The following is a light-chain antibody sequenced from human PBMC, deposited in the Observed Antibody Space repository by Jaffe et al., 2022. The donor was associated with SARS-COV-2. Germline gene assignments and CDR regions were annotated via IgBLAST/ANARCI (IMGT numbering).Light chain of an antibody. CDR3: QVWDSTTVV. V-gene: IGLV3-21*04. CDR1: NIASKS. Sequence: SYVLTQPPSVSVAPGKTARISCEGINIASKSVHWYRQRPGQAPILVIYYDSDRPSGIPERFSGSNSGNTATLTISGVEPGDEADYHCQVWDSTTVVFGGGTKLTVL. J-gene: IGLJ2*01. CDR2: YDS.